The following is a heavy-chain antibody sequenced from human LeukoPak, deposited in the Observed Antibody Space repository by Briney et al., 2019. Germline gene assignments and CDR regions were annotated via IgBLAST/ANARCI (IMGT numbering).Heavy chain of an antibody. J-gene: IGHJ5*02. V-gene: IGHV4-61*02. Sequence: SETLSLTCTVSGGSISSGSYYWSWIRQPAGKGLEWIGRIYTSGSTNYNPSLKSRVTMSVDTSKNQFSLKLSSVTAADTAVYYCAREVGYYDSSGYYKDHWFDPWGQGTLVTVSS. D-gene: IGHD3-22*01. CDR3: AREVGYYDSSGYYKDHWFDP. CDR1: GGSISSGSYY. CDR2: IYTSGST.